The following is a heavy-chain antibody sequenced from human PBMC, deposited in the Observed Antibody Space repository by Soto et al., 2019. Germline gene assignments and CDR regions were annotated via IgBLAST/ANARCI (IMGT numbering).Heavy chain of an antibody. V-gene: IGHV1-3*01. CDR2: INAGNGNT. CDR3: ARGVLH. J-gene: IGHJ4*01. CDR1: GYTFTSYA. Sequence: GASVKVSCKASGYTFTSYAMHWVRQAPGQRLEWMGWINAGNGNTKYSQKFQGRVTISVDTSRNQFSLIVNSVTAADTAVYYCARGVLHWGQGTLVTVSS.